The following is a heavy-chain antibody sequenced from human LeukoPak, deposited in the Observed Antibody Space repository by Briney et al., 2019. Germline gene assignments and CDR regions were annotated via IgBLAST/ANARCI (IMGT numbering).Heavy chain of an antibody. CDR3: ARGSVSYCTNGVCSPFDY. J-gene: IGHJ4*02. CDR1: GFTFSSYS. V-gene: IGHV3-48*04. D-gene: IGHD2-8*01. CDR2: ISSSSSTI. Sequence: GGSLRLSCAASGFTFSSYSMNWVRQAPGKGLEWDSYISSSSSTIYYADSVKGRFTISRDNAKNSLYLQMNSLRAEDAAVYYCARGSVSYCTNGVCSPFDYWGQGTLVTVSS.